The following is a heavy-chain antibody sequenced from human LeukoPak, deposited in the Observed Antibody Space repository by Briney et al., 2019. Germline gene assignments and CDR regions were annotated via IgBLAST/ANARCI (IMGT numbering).Heavy chain of an antibody. CDR2: IIPIFGTA. D-gene: IGHD2-2*01. CDR3: ARGVWYRSSTSCPSLDY. CDR1: GGTFSSYA. Sequence: SVKVSCKASGGTFSSYAISWVRQAPGQGLEWMGGIIPIFGTANYAQKFQGRVTITADESTSTAYMELSSLRSEDTAVYYCARGVWYRSSTSCPSLDYWGQGTLVTVSS. V-gene: IGHV1-69*13. J-gene: IGHJ4*02.